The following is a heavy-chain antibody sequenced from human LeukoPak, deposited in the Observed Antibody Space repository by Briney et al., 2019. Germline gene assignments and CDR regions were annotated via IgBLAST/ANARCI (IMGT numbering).Heavy chain of an antibody. J-gene: IGHJ4*02. CDR3: TTDTIVVVPAALPRDY. Sequence: GGSLRLSCAAPGFTFSNAWMSWVRQAPGKGLEWVGRIKSKTDGGTTDYAAPVKGRFTISRDDSKNTLYLQMNSLKTEDTAVYYCTTDTIVVVPAALPRDYWGQGTLVTVSS. CDR1: GFTFSNAW. CDR2: IKSKTDGGTT. V-gene: IGHV3-15*01. D-gene: IGHD2-2*01.